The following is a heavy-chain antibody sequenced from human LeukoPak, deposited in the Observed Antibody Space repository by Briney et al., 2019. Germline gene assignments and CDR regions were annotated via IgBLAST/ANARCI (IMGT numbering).Heavy chain of an antibody. V-gene: IGHV1-18*01. CDR2: ISAYNGNT. CDR3: ARVPLSDASGHYYPH. J-gene: IGHJ1*01. D-gene: IGHD3-22*01. CDR1: GYTFTSYG. Sequence: ASVKVSCKASGYTFTSYGISWVRQAPGQGLEWMGWISAYNGNTNYPQKLQGRVTMTTDTSTSTAYMELNSLGSEDTAVYYCARVPLSDASGHYYPHWGQGTLVTVSS.